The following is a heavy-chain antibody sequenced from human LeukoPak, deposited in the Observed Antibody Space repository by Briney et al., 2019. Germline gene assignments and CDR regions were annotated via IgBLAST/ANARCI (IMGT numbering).Heavy chain of an antibody. CDR1: GFTFSSYW. CDR3: ARSVSSTTVTHPFDY. J-gene: IGHJ4*02. D-gene: IGHD4-17*01. CDR2: IKQDGSEK. Sequence: GGSLRLSCAASGFTFSSYWMSWDRQAPGKGLEWVANIKQDGSEKYYVDSVKGRFTISRDNAKNSLYLQMNSLRAEDTALYYCARSVSSTTVTHPFDYWGQGTLVTVSS. V-gene: IGHV3-7*03.